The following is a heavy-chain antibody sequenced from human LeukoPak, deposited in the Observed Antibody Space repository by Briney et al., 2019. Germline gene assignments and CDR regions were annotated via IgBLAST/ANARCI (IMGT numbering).Heavy chain of an antibody. CDR2: INPNSGGT. Sequence: ASVKVSCKASGYTFTGYYMHWVRQAPGQGREWMGWINPNSGGTNYAQKFQGRVTMTRDTSISAASMELSRLRSDDTAVYFCAREGYCISTTCCSFDYWGQGTLVTVSS. D-gene: IGHD2-2*01. J-gene: IGHJ4*02. CDR3: AREGYCISTTCCSFDY. V-gene: IGHV1-2*02. CDR1: GYTFTGYY.